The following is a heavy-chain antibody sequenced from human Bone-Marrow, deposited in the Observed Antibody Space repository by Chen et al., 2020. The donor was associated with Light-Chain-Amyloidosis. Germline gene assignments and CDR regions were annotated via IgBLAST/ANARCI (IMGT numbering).Heavy chain of an antibody. V-gene: IGHV3-33*01. J-gene: IGHJ4*02. CDR2: ICWDGSTE. Sequence: QVQLVESGGGMVRPGRSLRLSCAASGFEFGGYGMHWVRQAPGKGLEWVALICWDGSTEHYVESWKGRFTISRDNSRKILCLQMNSLRAEDTAVYHCARGMYSSSWYFDLWGQGALVTVSS. CDR1: GFEFGGYG. D-gene: IGHD6-13*01. CDR3: ARGMYSSSWYFDL.